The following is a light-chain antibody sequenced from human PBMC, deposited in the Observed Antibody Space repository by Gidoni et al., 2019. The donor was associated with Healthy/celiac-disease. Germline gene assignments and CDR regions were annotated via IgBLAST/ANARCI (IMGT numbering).Light chain of an antibody. Sequence: DIKITQPPPSLSASVADRVTITCRACQSTSSYLNWYQQKPGNAPKLLIYAASSLQRGVPSRFSGSGSATDFTITISSLQPEDFATYCCQQSYSTPRTFXQXTKLXIK. CDR1: QSTSSY. CDR2: AAS. V-gene: IGKV1-39*01. J-gene: IGKJ2*01. CDR3: QQSYSTPRT.